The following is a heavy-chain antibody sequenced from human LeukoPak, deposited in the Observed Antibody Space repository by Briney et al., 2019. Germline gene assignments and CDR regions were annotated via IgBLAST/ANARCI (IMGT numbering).Heavy chain of an antibody. J-gene: IGHJ4*02. Sequence: PSETLSLTCTVSGGSISSSSYYWGWIRQPPGKGLEWIGTIYHSGSTYYNPSLKSRVTISIDTSKNQFSLKVTSVTAADTAVYYCARHQLIDWSPAVDYWGRGTLVTVSS. CDR2: IYHSGST. CDR1: GGSISSSSYY. CDR3: ARHQLIDWSPAVDY. D-gene: IGHD3-9*01. V-gene: IGHV4-39*01.